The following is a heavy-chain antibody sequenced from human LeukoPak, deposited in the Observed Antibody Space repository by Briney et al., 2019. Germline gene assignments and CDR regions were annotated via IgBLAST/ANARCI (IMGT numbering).Heavy chain of an antibody. D-gene: IGHD6-19*01. J-gene: IGHJ4*02. CDR2: ISGSGGST. CDR1: GFTFSSYA. Sequence: QPGGSLRLSCAASGFTFSSYAMSWVRRAPGKGLEWVSAISGSGGSTYYADSVKGRFTISRDNAKNSLYLQMNSLRAEDTAVYYCARDPGGWSPQFDYWGQGTLVTVSS. V-gene: IGHV3-23*01. CDR3: ARDPGGWSPQFDY.